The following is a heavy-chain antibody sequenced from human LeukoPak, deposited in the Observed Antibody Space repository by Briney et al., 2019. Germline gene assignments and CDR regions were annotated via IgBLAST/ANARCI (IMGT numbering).Heavy chain of an antibody. J-gene: IGHJ4*02. D-gene: IGHD1-26*01. CDR1: GGTFSSYT. V-gene: IGHV1-69*02. Sequence: SVQVSCKACGGTFSSYTISWVRQAPGQGREWMGMIIPILGIANYALKFQGRVTITADKSTSTAYMELSSLRSEDTAVYYCARVCKCDGSYDCWGQGTLVTVSS. CDR3: ARVCKCDGSYDC. CDR2: IIPILGIA.